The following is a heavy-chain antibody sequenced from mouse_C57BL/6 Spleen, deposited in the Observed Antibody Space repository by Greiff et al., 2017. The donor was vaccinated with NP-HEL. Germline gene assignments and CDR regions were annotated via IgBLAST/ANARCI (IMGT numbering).Heavy chain of an antibody. D-gene: IGHD2-1*01. CDR3: ARGGDGNYLYAMDY. CDR1: GFTFSSYG. J-gene: IGHJ4*01. Sequence: VQLQQSGGDLVKPGGSLKLSCAASGFTFSSYGMSWVRQTPDKRLEWVATISSGGSYTYYPDSVKGRFTISRDNAKNTLYLQMSSLKSEDTAMYYCARGGDGNYLYAMDYWGQGTSVTVSS. CDR2: ISSGGSYT. V-gene: IGHV5-6*01.